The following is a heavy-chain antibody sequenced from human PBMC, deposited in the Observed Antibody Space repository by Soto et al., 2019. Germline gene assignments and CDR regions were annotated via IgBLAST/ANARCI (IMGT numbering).Heavy chain of an antibody. CDR3: ARDPYGWVNTTMDY. D-gene: IGHD2-8*02. Sequence: QVQLAQSGAELKKPGASVKVSCKASGYTFTGYFIHWVRQAPGQCLEWMGWINPNTGGTKYAQKLQGRGTMTRDTCIRTADMELNRLTSDDTAVYYCARDPYGWVNTTMDYWCQGTLVTVAS. J-gene: IGHJ4*02. CDR2: INPNTGGT. V-gene: IGHV1-2*02. CDR1: GYTFTGYF.